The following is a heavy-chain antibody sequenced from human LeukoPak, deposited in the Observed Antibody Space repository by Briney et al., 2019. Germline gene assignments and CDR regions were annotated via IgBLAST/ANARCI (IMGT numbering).Heavy chain of an antibody. Sequence: PSETLSLTCTVSGGSISSSSYYWGWIRQPPGKGLEWIGSICYSGSTYYNPSLKSRVTISVDTSKNQFSLKLSSVTAADTAVYYCAREGLYYDSSGATPPHQLSGGFDYWGQGTLVTVSS. CDR3: AREGLYYDSSGATPPHQLSGGFDY. V-gene: IGHV4-39*07. CDR1: GGSISSSSYY. CDR2: ICYSGST. D-gene: IGHD3-22*01. J-gene: IGHJ4*02.